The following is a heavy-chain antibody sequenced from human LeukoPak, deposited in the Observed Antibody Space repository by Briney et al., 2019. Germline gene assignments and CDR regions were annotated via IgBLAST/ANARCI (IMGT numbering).Heavy chain of an antibody. CDR1: GFTVSSNY. CDR3: AGRGGFSSGSYNY. V-gene: IGHV3-53*01. D-gene: IGHD1-26*01. CDR2: IYSGGST. J-gene: IGHJ4*02. Sequence: GGSLRLSCAASGFTVSSNYVSWVRQAPGKGLEWVSVIYSGGSTYYADSVKGRFTISRDNSKNTLYLQMNSLRAEDTAVYYCAGRGGFSSGSYNYWGQGTLVTVSS.